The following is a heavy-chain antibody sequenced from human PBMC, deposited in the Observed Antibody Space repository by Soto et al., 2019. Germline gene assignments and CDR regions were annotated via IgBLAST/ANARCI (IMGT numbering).Heavy chain of an antibody. CDR2: ISSDGATI. V-gene: IGHV3-48*03. J-gene: IGHJ4*02. CDR1: GLTFSKFE. Sequence: EVQMVESGGGLVQPGGSLRLSCEVSGLTFSKFEMTWVRQAPGQGLEWVSSISSDGATIYYADSVKGRFTISRDNDKNLLYLQMNSLKGEDTATYYCVRVGSVARSYWGQVNPVALSS. D-gene: IGHD5-12*01. CDR3: VRVGSVARSY.